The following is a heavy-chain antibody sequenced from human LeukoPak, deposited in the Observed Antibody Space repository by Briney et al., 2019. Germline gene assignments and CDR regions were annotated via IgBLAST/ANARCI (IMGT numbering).Heavy chain of an antibody. CDR1: GGSFSGYY. CDR3: ARGRGQQNDY. D-gene: IGHD6-13*01. CDR2: INHSGST. Sequence: PSATLSLTCAVYGGSFSGYYWSWIHQPPGKGLEWIGEINHSGSTNYNPSLKSRVTISVDTSNNQFSLKRSSVSAADTAVYYCARGRGQQNDYWGKGTLVTVSS. V-gene: IGHV4-34*01. J-gene: IGHJ4*02.